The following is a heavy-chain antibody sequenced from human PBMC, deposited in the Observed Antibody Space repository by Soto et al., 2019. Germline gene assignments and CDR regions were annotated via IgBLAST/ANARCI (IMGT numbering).Heavy chain of an antibody. Sequence: EVRLLESGGGLVQPGGSLRLSCAASGFTVSVYAMSWVRQAPGKGLEWVSGISGSGASTHYADSVKGRLTDSRDNSKSMLYLQTNSLSAEDTAIYYCAKALYGGFTYWGQGNLVSVSS. CDR2: ISGSGAST. J-gene: IGHJ4*02. D-gene: IGHD3-10*01. V-gene: IGHV3-23*01. CDR3: AKALYGGFTY. CDR1: GFTVSVYA.